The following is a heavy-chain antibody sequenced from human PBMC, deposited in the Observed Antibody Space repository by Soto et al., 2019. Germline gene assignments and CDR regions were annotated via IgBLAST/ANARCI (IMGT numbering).Heavy chain of an antibody. D-gene: IGHD5-12*01. V-gene: IGHV3-53*01. CDR1: GFSVTANY. CDR3: HGYGY. CDR2: IYSGGST. Sequence: EVQVVESGGGLIQPGGSLRLSCEVSGFSVTANYMSWVRQAPGKGLEWVSVIYSGGSTYYIDSVKGRFSISRDISKNTLYLQMNGLRAEDTAVYYCHGYGYWGQGTPVPVSS. J-gene: IGHJ4*02.